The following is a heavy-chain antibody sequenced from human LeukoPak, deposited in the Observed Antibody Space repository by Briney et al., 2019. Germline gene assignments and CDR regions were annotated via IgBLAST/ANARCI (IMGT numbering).Heavy chain of an antibody. CDR1: GGTFSSYA. J-gene: IGHJ4*02. Sequence: SVKVSCKASGGTFSSYAISWVRQAPGQGLEWMGRIIPILGIANYAQKFQGRVTITADKSTSTAYMELSSLRSEDTAVYYCARSTTVTTPLDYWGQGTLVTVSS. CDR3: ARSTTVTTPLDY. V-gene: IGHV1-69*04. D-gene: IGHD4-17*01. CDR2: IIPILGIA.